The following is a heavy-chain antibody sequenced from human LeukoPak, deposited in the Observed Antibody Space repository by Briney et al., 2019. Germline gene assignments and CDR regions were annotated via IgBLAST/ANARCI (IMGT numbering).Heavy chain of an antibody. CDR1: GFTFSSHG. Sequence: GGSLRLSCAASGFTFSSHGMNWVRQAPGKGLEWVSGITGGGTTYYADSVKGRVTISRDNPKNTAYLQMDSLKTEDTAVYYCTGNYYGSGSYADFDYWGQGTLVTVSS. V-gene: IGHV3-23*01. CDR3: TGNYYGSGSYADFDY. CDR2: ITGGGTT. J-gene: IGHJ4*02. D-gene: IGHD3-10*01.